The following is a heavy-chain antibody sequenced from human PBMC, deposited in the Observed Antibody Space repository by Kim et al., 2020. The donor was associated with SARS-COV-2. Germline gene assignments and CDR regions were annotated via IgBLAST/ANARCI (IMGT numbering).Heavy chain of an antibody. D-gene: IGHD3-3*01. Sequence: SETLSLTCTVSGGSISSYYWSWIRQPPGKGLEWIGYIYYSGSTNYNPSLKSRVTISVDTSKNQFSLKLSSVTAADPAVYYCSRAERITIFGVVIIGWFDP. CDR3: SRAERITIFGVVIIGWFDP. V-gene: IGHV4-59*01. CDR1: GGSISSYY. CDR2: IYYSGST. J-gene: IGHJ5*02.